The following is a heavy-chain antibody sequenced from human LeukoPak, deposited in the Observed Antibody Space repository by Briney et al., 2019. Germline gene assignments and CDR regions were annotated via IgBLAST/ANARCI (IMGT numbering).Heavy chain of an antibody. J-gene: IGHJ4*02. CDR3: ARDAIAAAGRSFDY. Sequence: SETLSLTCAVYGGSFSGYYWSWNRQPPGKGLEWIGEINHSGSTNYNPSLKSRVTISVDTSKNQFSLKLSSVTAADTAVYYCARDAIAAAGRSFDYWGQGTLVTVSS. D-gene: IGHD6-13*01. V-gene: IGHV4-34*01. CDR2: INHSGST. CDR1: GGSFSGYY.